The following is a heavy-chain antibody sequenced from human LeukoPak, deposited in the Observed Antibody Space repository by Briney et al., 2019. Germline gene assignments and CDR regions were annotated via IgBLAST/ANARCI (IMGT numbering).Heavy chain of an antibody. J-gene: IGHJ3*02. CDR2: ISWNSGSI. CDR3: ARVQIVVVTGSYYPDAFDI. Sequence: GGSLRLSCAASGFTFDDYAMHWVRQAPGKGLEWVSGISWNSGSIGYADSVKGRFTISRDNAKNSLYLQMNSLRADDTAVYYCARVQIVVVTGSYYPDAFDIWGQGTMVTVSS. D-gene: IGHD2-21*02. CDR1: GFTFDDYA. V-gene: IGHV3-9*01.